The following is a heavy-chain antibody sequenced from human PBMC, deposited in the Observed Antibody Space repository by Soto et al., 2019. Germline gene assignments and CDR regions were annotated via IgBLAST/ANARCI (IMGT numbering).Heavy chain of an antibody. CDR2: MNPNSGNT. V-gene: IGHV1-8*01. CDR1: GYTFTSYD. Sequence: QVQLVQSGAEVKKPGASVKVSCKASGYTFTSYDIHWVRQAPGQGLEWMGWMNPNSGNTDYAQKFQGRVTMTRNTSISTAYMEVSSLRSEDTAGYYCARGRMDVWGQGTTVTVSS. CDR3: ARGRMDV. J-gene: IGHJ6*02.